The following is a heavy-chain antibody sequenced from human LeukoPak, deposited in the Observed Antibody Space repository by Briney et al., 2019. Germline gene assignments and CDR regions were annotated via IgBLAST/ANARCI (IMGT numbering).Heavy chain of an antibody. J-gene: IGHJ3*02. CDR1: GYSISSGYY. D-gene: IGHD3-9*01. CDR3: ARWNDILTASYNNAFDI. CDR2: IYYRGST. Sequence: SETLSLTCTVSGYSISSGYYWSWIRQPPGKGLEWIGYIYYRGSTNYNPSLKSRVTISLDTSKNQFSLKLSSVTAADTAVYYCARWNDILTASYNNAFDIWGQGTMVTVSS. V-gene: IGHV4-61*01.